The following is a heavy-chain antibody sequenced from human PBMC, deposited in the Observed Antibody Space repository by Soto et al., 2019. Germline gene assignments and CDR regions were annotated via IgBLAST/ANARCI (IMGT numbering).Heavy chain of an antibody. CDR1: GYTFSSYG. CDR2: ISGYNANP. V-gene: IGHV1-18*01. Sequence: QVQLVQSGAEVKKPGASVKVSCEASGYTFSSYGITWVRQAPGQGLEWMGWISGYNANPNYAQKFQGRVTMITDTSTSTAYMELKSLRSDDTAVYYCARDAGPPVAYWGQGTLVTVSS. J-gene: IGHJ4*02. CDR3: ARDAGPPVAY.